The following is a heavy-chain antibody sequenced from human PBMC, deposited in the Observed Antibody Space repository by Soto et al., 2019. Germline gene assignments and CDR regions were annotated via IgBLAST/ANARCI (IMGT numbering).Heavy chain of an antibody. V-gene: IGHV4-59*01. J-gene: IGHJ4*02. CDR2: IHYSGST. CDR3: ARVIGATVVTRYFDS. CDR1: GGSISNYY. D-gene: IGHD2-21*02. Sequence: QVQLQESGPGLVKPSETLSLTCTVSGGSISNYYWSWIRQPPGKGLEWIAHIHYSGSTNYNPSLKRRVTIAGATSRNQFSLKLSYVTGADTAVYYCARVIGATVVTRYFDSWGQGALVTVSS.